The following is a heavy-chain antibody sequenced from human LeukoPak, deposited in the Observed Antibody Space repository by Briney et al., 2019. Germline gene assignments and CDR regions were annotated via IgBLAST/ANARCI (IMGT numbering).Heavy chain of an antibody. D-gene: IGHD6-13*01. CDR3: ARDGFVGAADY. J-gene: IGHJ4*02. CDR1: EFIFSGYW. Sequence: GGSLRLSCAASEFIFSGYWMNWVRQAPGKGLEWAANIKQDGSEKQYVDSVRGRFTISRDNAKNSLYLQMNSLRVEDTAVYYCARDGFVGAADYWGQGTLVTVSS. V-gene: IGHV3-7*01. CDR2: IKQDGSEK.